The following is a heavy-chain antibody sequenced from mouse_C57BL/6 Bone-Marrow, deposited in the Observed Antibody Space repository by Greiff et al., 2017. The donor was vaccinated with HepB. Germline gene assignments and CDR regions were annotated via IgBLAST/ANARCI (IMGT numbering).Heavy chain of an antibody. CDR1: GFNFSDYY. D-gene: IGHD1-1*01. CDR3: ARCWLLLRHWYFDV. CDR2: INYDGSST. J-gene: IGHJ1*03. Sequence: EVKVVESEGGLVQPGSSMKLSCTASGFNFSDYYMAWVRQVPEKGLEWVANINYDGSSTYYLDSLKSRFIISRDNAKNILYLQMSSLKSEDTATYYCARCWLLLRHWYFDVWGTGTTVTVSS. V-gene: IGHV5-16*01.